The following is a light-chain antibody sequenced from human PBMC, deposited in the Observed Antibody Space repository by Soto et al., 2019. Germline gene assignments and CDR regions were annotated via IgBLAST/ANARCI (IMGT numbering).Light chain of an antibody. CDR1: QGIRNH. J-gene: IGKJ5*01. CDR2: DAS. V-gene: IGKV1-17*03. CDR3: LQHSTYPIT. Sequence: DIQMTQSPSSVSASVGDRVTITCRASQGIRNHLVWFQQKPGKVPKRLMYDASTLQSGVSSRFSGSGSGTEFTLTISSLQPEDFATYYCLQHSTYPITFGQGTRLEIK.